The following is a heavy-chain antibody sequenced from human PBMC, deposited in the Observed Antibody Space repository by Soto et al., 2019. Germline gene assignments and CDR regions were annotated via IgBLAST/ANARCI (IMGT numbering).Heavy chain of an antibody. CDR1: GFTFSNAW. V-gene: IGHV3-15*01. D-gene: IGHD2-2*01. Sequence: GGSLRLSCAASGFTFSNAWMSWVRQAPGKGLEWVGHIKSKTDGGTTDYAAPVKGRFTISRDDSKNTLYLQMNSLKTEDTAVYYCTTDRGYCSSTSCYWFDPWGQGTLVTVSS. CDR3: TTDRGYCSSTSCYWFDP. CDR2: IKSKTDGGTT. J-gene: IGHJ5*02.